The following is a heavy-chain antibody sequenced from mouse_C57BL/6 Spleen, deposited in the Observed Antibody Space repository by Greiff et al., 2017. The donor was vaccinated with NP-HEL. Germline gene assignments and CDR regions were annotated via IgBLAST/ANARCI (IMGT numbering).Heavy chain of an antibody. V-gene: IGHV5-4*01. D-gene: IGHD2-4*01. CDR2: ISDGGSYT. J-gene: IGHJ4*01. Sequence: EVHLVESGGGLVKPGGSLKLSCAASGFTFSSYAMSWVRQTPEKRLEWVATISDGGSYTYYPDNVKGRFTISRDNAKNNLYLQMSHLKSEDTAMYYCARDLIRKGLRRDYYAMDYWGQGTSVTVSS. CDR1: GFTFSSYA. CDR3: ARDLIRKGLRRDYYAMDY.